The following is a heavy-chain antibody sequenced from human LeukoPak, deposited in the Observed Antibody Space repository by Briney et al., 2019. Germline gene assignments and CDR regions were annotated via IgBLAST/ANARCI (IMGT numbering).Heavy chain of an antibody. CDR1: GYSFTSYW. CDR2: IYPGDSDT. CDR3: ARRASDILTGYTPRGDWFDP. V-gene: IGHV5-51*01. J-gene: IGHJ5*02. Sequence: GESLKISCKGSGYSFTSYWIGWVRQMPGKGLEWMGIIYPGDSDTRYSPSFQGQVTISADKPISTAYLQWSSLKASDTAMYYCARRASDILTGYTPRGDWFDPWGQETLVTVSS. D-gene: IGHD3-9*01.